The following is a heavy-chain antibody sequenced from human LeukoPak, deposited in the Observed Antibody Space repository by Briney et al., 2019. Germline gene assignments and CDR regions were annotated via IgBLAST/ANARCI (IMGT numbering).Heavy chain of an antibody. CDR1: GGSFSGYY. Sequence: SETLSLTCAVYGGSFSGYYWSWIRQPPGKGLEWIGEINHSGSTNYNPSLKSRVTISVDTSKNQFSLKLSSVTAADTAVYYCATGREERYSSGWYYFDYWGQGTLVTVSS. D-gene: IGHD6-19*01. J-gene: IGHJ4*02. CDR3: ATGREERYSSGWYYFDY. V-gene: IGHV4-34*01. CDR2: INHSGST.